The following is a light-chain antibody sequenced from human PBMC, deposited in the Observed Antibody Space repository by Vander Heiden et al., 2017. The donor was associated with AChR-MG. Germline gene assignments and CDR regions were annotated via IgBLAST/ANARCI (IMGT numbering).Light chain of an antibody. CDR1: SSNIGRNT. J-gene: IGLJ2*01. Sequence: QSVLTQPPSASGTPGSRVTISCSGSSSNIGRNTVHWYQQLPRVAPKLLIYGTDQRPAGVPDRFSGSKSGTSASLAISGLQSEDEADYYCAAWDDSLNGYVVFGGGTKLTVL. CDR3: AAWDDSLNGYVV. CDR2: GTD. V-gene: IGLV1-44*01.